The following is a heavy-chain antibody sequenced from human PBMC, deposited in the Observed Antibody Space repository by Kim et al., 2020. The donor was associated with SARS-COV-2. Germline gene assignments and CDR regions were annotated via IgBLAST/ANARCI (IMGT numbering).Heavy chain of an antibody. Sequence: GGSLRHSCAASGFTFSSYAMSWVRQAPGKGLEWVSAISGSGGSTYYADSVKGRFTISRDNSKNTLYLQMNSLRAEDTAVYYCAKPIITMVRGVIMIADAFDIWGQGTMVTVSS. V-gene: IGHV3-23*01. CDR2: ISGSGGST. D-gene: IGHD3-10*01. CDR1: GFTFSSYA. J-gene: IGHJ3*02. CDR3: AKPIITMVRGVIMIADAFDI.